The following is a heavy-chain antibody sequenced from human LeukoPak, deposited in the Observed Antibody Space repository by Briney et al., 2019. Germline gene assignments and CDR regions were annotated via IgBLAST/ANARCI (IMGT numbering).Heavy chain of an antibody. V-gene: IGHV3-30*18. CDR1: GFTFSSYG. D-gene: IGHD1-7*01. J-gene: IGHJ6*02. CDR2: ISYDGSNK. Sequence: GGSLRLSCAASGFTFSSYGMHWVRQAPGKGLEWVAVISYDGSNKYYADSVKGRFTISRDNSKNTLYLQMNSLRAEDTAVYYCAKDDSNWNYVVNYYYGMDVWGQGTTVTVSS. CDR3: AKDDSNWNYVVNYYYGMDV.